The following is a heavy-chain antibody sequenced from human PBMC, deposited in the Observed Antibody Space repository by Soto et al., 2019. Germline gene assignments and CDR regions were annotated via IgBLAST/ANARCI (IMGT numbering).Heavy chain of an antibody. Sequence: QLQLQESGPGLVEPSETLSLTCTVSGDSITSENSFWGWIRQPPGKGLEWIGAISYSGSAYYSSSRKSRVTISMDTFKSQFSLNLRSVTAADTAVYHCARHKYGIGLQYWGQGTLVTVSS. CDR1: GDSITSENSF. CDR2: ISYSGSA. V-gene: IGHV4-39*01. D-gene: IGHD3-3*02. CDR3: ARHKYGIGLQY. J-gene: IGHJ4*02.